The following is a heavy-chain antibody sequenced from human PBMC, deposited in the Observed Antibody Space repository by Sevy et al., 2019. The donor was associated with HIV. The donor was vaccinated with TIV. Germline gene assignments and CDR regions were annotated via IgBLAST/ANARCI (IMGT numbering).Heavy chain of an antibody. CDR1: GFTFSSYA. CDR3: ARDLCISARAWVYYYYYGMDV. Sequence: GGSLRLSCAASGFTFSSYAMNWVRQAPGKGLEWVAVISCDGSNKYYADSVKGRFTIARDNSKNTLYLQINNLRAEDTSFYYTARDLCISARAWVYYYYYGMDVWGQGTTVTVSS. V-gene: IGHV3-30-3*01. J-gene: IGHJ6*02. D-gene: IGHD2-21*01. CDR2: ISCDGSNK.